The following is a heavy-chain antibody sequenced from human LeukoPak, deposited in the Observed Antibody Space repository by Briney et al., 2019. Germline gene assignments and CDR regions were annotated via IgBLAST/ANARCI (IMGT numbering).Heavy chain of an antibody. CDR3: ARDHDWGVDY. D-gene: IGHD7-27*01. V-gene: IGHV1-2*02. CDR2: INGKRDDT. Sequence: ASVKVSCKASGFTFTDHYMHWVRQAPGQGLEWMGWINGKRDDTNYAQNFQDRVTMTRDTSTSTVYMELSRLTVDDTAVYYCARDHDWGVDYWGQGTLVTVSS. J-gene: IGHJ4*02. CDR1: GFTFTDHY.